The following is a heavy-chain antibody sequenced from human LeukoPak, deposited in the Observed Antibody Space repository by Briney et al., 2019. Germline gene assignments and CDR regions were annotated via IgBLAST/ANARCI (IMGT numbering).Heavy chain of an antibody. J-gene: IGHJ6*04. CDR3: ARCTRTAMVTHYYGMDD. CDR2: IKQDGSEK. CDR1: GFTFSSYW. V-gene: IGHV3-7*03. D-gene: IGHD5-18*01. Sequence: GGSLRLSCAASGFTFSSYWMSWVRQAPGKGLEWVANIKQDGSEKYYVDSVKGRFTISRDNAKNSLYLQMNSLRAEDTAVYYCARCTRTAMVTHYYGMDDWGKGTTVTVSS.